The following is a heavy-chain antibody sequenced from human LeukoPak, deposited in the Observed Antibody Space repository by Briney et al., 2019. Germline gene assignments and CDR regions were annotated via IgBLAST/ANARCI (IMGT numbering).Heavy chain of an antibody. D-gene: IGHD3-9*01. J-gene: IGHJ4*02. Sequence: SETLSLTCSVSGGYISSYYWSWIRQPPGKGLEWIGYIYYSGSTNYNPSLKNRATISVDTSKNQFSLKLSSVTAADTAVYYCARSLLTGYSYYFDYWGQGTLVTVSS. CDR2: IYYSGST. V-gene: IGHV4-59*01. CDR1: GGYISSYY. CDR3: ARSLLTGYSYYFDY.